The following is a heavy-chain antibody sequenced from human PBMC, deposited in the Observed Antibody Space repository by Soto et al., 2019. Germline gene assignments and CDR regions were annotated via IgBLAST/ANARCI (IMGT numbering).Heavy chain of an antibody. CDR3: ARDFYGSGFPGGY. D-gene: IGHD3-10*01. J-gene: IGHJ4*02. CDR2: IIPIFGTA. Sequence: SVDVWCEASAGTFSSYAIMWVRQAPGQGLEWMGGIIPIFGTANYAQKFQGRVTITADESTSTAYMELSSLRSEDTAVYYCARDFYGSGFPGGYWGQGTLVTVYS. CDR1: AGTFSSYA. V-gene: IGHV1-69*13.